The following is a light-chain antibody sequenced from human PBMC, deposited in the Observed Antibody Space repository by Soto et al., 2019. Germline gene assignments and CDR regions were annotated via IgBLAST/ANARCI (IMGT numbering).Light chain of an antibody. V-gene: IGLV2-14*01. CDR1: SSDVGGCKY. CDR3: SSFTSSYTFV. CDR2: EVS. Sequence: QSALTQPASVSGSPGQSIAVSCTGTSSDVGGCKYVSWYQQHPGKAPKLLISEVSNRPSGVSDRFSGSKSGNTASLTISGLQAEDEADYYCSSFTSSYTFVFGSGTKVTVL. J-gene: IGLJ1*01.